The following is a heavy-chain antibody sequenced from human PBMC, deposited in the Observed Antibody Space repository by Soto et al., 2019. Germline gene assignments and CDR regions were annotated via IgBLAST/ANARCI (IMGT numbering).Heavy chain of an antibody. Sequence: QVQLQESGPGLVKPSETLSLTCTVSGGSISSYYWSWIRQPPGKGLEWIGYIYYSGSTNYNPSLKSRVTIAVDTSKNQFSLKLSSVTAADTAVYYCARDLGRVDREWLRSQYYYYYYMDVWGKGTTVTVSS. D-gene: IGHD5-12*01. CDR2: IYYSGST. CDR1: GGSISSYY. V-gene: IGHV4-59*01. J-gene: IGHJ6*03. CDR3: ARDLGRVDREWLRSQYYYYYYMDV.